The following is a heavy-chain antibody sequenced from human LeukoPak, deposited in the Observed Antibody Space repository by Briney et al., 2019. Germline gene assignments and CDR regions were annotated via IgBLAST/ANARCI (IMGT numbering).Heavy chain of an antibody. CDR3: ARLLRY. CDR1: GGSISSSSYY. V-gene: IGHV4-39*01. Sequence: SSETLSLTCTVSGGSISSSSYYWGWIRQPPGKGLEWIGSIYCSGSTYYNPSLKSRVTISVDTSKNQFSLKLSSVTAADTAVYYCARLLRYWGQGTLVTVSS. J-gene: IGHJ4*02. CDR2: IYCSGST.